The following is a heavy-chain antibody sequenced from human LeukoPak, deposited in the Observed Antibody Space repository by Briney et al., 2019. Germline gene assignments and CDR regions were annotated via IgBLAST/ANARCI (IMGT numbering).Heavy chain of an antibody. CDR2: ISSSGSTI. J-gene: IGHJ4*02. CDR3: ARDGTTDILTGYDYYFDY. D-gene: IGHD3-9*01. V-gene: IGHV3-11*04. Sequence: GGSLRLSCAASGFTFSDYYMSWIRQAPGKGLEWVSYISSSGSTIYYADSVKGRFTISRDNAKNSLYLQMNSLRAEDTAVYYCARDGTTDILTGYDYYFDYWGQGTLVTVSS. CDR1: GFTFSDYY.